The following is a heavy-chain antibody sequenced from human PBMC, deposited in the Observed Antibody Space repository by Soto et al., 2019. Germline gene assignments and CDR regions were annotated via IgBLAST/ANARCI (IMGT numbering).Heavy chain of an antibody. D-gene: IGHD2-8*01. CDR2: IIPIFGTA. CDR3: ARDPFCTNGVCYQYYYYCMDV. J-gene: IGHJ6*02. CDR1: GGTFSSYA. V-gene: IGHV1-69*01. Sequence: QVQLVQSGAEVKKPGSSVKVFCKASGGTFSSYAISWVRQAPGQGLEWMGGIIPIFGTANYAQKFQGRVTITADESTSTAYMELSSLRSEDTAVYYCARDPFCTNGVCYQYYYYCMDVWGQGTTVTVSS.